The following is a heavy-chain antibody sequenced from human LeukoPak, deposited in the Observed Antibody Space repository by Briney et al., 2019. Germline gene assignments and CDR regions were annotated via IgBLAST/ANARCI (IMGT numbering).Heavy chain of an antibody. J-gene: IGHJ4*02. Sequence: SGPTLVKHTQTLTLTCTFSGFSLSTSGVGVGWIRRPPGKALEGLALIYWDDDKRYRPSLKSRLTITKDTSNNQVALTTTNMDPGDTATYYSAHRSFYCDYGNWGQGTLVTVS. V-gene: IGHV2-5*02. CDR2: IYWDDDK. D-gene: IGHD4-17*01. CDR1: GFSLSTSGVG. CDR3: AHRSFYCDYGN.